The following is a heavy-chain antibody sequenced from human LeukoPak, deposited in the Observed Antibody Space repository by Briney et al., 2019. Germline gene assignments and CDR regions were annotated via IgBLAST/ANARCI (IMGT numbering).Heavy chain of an antibody. CDR2: IIGNGGTT. D-gene: IGHD6-13*01. CDR1: GFTFNTYA. V-gene: IGHV3-23*01. CDR3: VKTLAGGTWGIFAR. J-gene: IGHJ4*02. Sequence: GGSLRLSCAASGFTFNTYAMTWVRQAPGKGLDWVSTIIGNGGTTFYADSVKGRFTISRDNSKNTLYLQMDSLTAEDTALYYCVKTLAGGTWGIFARWGQGTLVTVST.